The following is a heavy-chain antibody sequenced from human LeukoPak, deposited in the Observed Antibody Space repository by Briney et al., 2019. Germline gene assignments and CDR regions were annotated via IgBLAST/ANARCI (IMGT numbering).Heavy chain of an antibody. CDR3: AKGFWFDP. CDR1: GFTFGSCW. CDR2: INQDGSQK. J-gene: IGHJ5*02. Sequence: GGSLRLSCAASGFTFGSCWMNWVRQTPGKGLEWVANINQDGSQKFYVDSVKGRFTISRDNSKNTLYLQMNSLRAEDTAVYYCAKGFWFDPWGQGTLVTVSS. V-gene: IGHV3-7*03.